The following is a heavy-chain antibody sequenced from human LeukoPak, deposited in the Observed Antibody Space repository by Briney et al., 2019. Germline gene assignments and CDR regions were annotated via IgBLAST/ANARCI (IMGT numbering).Heavy chain of an antibody. J-gene: IGHJ6*02. CDR1: GGSISSYY. Sequence: SETLSLTCTVSGGSISSYYWSWIRQPPGKGLGWIGYIYYSGSTNYNPSLKSRVTISVDTSKNQFSLKLSSVTAADTAVYYCARHHSSGWYNPYYYYGMDVWGQGTTVTVSS. CDR2: IYYSGST. CDR3: ARHHSSGWYNPYYYYGMDV. D-gene: IGHD6-13*01. V-gene: IGHV4-59*08.